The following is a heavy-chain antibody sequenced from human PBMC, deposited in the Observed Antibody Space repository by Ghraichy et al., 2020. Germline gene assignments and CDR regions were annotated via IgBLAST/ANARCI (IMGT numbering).Heavy chain of an antibody. Sequence: GGSLRLSCAASGFTVSNNYMSWVRQAPGKGLEWVSVIYSGGTTYYAEFVKGRFTISRDTSKNTLYLQMNSLRAEDTAVYYCARERNGVAIDSWGQGTLVTVSS. CDR2: IYSGGTT. V-gene: IGHV3-53*01. J-gene: IGHJ4*02. D-gene: IGHD3-3*01. CDR3: ARERNGVAIDS. CDR1: GFTVSNNY.